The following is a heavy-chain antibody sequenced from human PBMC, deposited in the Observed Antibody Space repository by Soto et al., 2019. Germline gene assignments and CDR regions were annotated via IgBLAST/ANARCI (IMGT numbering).Heavy chain of an antibody. Sequence: SETLSLTCTVSGCSISSGGYYWSCLRQHPGTGPVWIEYINYSGSTYNNPSLKLRVTISVDTAKNQCSLKLRAVTAADTAAYYCSRASPRDYDSSGYYFGDAFDIWGQGAMVTVS. J-gene: IGHJ3*02. V-gene: IGHV4-31*03. D-gene: IGHD3-22*01. CDR3: SRASPRDYDSSGYYFGDAFDI. CDR1: GCSISSGGYY. CDR2: INYSGST.